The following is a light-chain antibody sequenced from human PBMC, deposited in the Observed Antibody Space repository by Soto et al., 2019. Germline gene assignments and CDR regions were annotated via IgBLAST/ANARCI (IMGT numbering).Light chain of an antibody. J-gene: IGKJ1*01. CDR1: QSISDS. CDR3: QQYYGYSRT. Sequence: DIQMTQSPSTLSASVGDRVTITCRASQSISDSLAWYQQKPGKAPDLLISDVSSLERGVASRFSGSGSGTEFPLSIRSMQPDDFATFYCQQYYGYSRTFGQGTKVDIK. CDR2: DVS. V-gene: IGKV1-5*01.